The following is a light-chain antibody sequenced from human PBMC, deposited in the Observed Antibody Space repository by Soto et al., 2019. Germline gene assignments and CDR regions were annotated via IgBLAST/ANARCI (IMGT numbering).Light chain of an antibody. J-gene: IGLJ2*01. CDR3: ASWDDTLNAVL. CDR2: RDH. CDR1: SSNVGSNS. V-gene: IGLV1-44*01. Sequence: QSVLTQSPSVSGTAGQSITISCSGGSSNVGSNSVNWYQQVPGTAPKVLIYRDHQRPSRVPDRFSGSKSGTSASLAISGLQSEDEDDYYCASWDDTLNAVLFGGGTKLTVL.